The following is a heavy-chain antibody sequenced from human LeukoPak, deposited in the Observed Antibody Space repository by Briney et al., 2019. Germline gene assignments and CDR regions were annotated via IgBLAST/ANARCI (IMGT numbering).Heavy chain of an antibody. CDR2: IIPIFGIA. CDR1: GGTFSSYA. V-gene: IGHV1-69*04. D-gene: IGHD3-10*01. Sequence: GASVKVSCKASGGTFSSYAISWVRQAPGQGLEWMGRIIPIFGIANYAQKFQGRVTITADKSTSTAYMELRSLRSDDTAVYYCAREMVRDHDYWGQGTLVTVSS. CDR3: AREMVRDHDY. J-gene: IGHJ4*02.